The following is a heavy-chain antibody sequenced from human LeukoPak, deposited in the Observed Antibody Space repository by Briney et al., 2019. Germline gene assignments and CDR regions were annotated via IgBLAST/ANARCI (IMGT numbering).Heavy chain of an antibody. D-gene: IGHD6-13*01. J-gene: IGHJ4*02. CDR3: ARGYSSSWNYFDY. CDR1: GGSISSYY. CDR2: VFDSGGT. Sequence: SETLSLTCTVSGGSISSYYWSWIRQPPGKGLEWIGYVFDSGGTNYNPSLKSRVTISVDTSKKQFSLKLSSVTAADTAVYYCARGYSSSWNYFDYWGQGTLVTVSS. V-gene: IGHV4-59*01.